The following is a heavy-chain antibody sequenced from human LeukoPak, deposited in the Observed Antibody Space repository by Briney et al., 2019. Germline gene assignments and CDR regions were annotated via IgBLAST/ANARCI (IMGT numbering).Heavy chain of an antibody. V-gene: IGHV4-39*01. CDR3: ASHYGGNSGIVDY. CDR1: GGSISSSSYY. Sequence: SETLSLTCTVSGGSISSSSYYWGWIRQPPGKKLEWIGSIYYSGSTYYNPSLKSRITMSVDTSRNQFSLKLSSVTAVDTAVYYCASHYGGNSGIVDYWGQGTLVTVSS. J-gene: IGHJ4*02. CDR2: IYYSGST. D-gene: IGHD4-23*01.